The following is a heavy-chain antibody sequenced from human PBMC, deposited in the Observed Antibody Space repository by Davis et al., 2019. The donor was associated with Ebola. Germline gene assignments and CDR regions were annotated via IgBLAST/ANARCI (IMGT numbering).Heavy chain of an antibody. CDR2: IRKKASGGTT. Sequence: GESLKISCSTSGFSFGDYGMSWVRQAPGKGLEWLSFIRKKASGGTTQYAASVKGRFTISRDDSENSHYLQMNSLKTEDTAVYYCARGSVGTAFRAFDIWGQGTMVTVSS. J-gene: IGHJ3*02. V-gene: IGHV3-49*04. D-gene: IGHD5-18*01. CDR1: GFSFGDYG. CDR3: ARGSVGTAFRAFDI.